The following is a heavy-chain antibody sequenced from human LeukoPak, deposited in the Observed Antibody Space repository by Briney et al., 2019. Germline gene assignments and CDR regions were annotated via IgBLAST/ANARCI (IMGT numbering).Heavy chain of an antibody. CDR2: IYYSGST. J-gene: IGHJ4*02. V-gene: IGHV4-59*01. Sequence: SETLSLTCTVSGGSISSYYWSWIRQPPGKGLEWIGYIYYSGSTDYNPSLKSRVTISVDTSKNQFSLKLSSVTAADTAVYYCARADFWSGYLFDYWGQGTLVTVSS. CDR3: ARADFWSGYLFDY. CDR1: GGSISSYY. D-gene: IGHD3-3*01.